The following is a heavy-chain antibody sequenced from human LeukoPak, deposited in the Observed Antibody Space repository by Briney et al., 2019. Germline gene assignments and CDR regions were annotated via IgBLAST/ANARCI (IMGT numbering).Heavy chain of an antibody. V-gene: IGHV3-23*01. Sequence: GGSLRLSCAASGFTFSSYAMSWVRQAPGKGLEWVSAISGSGGSTYYADSVKGRFTISRDNSKNTLYLQMNSLRAEDTAVYYCARDRTTMVRDYYYYMDVWGKGTTVTVSS. J-gene: IGHJ6*03. CDR1: GFTFSSYA. D-gene: IGHD3-10*01. CDR2: ISGSGGST. CDR3: ARDRTTMVRDYYYYMDV.